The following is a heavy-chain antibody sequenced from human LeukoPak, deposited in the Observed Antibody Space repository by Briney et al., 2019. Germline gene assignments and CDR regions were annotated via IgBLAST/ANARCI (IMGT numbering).Heavy chain of an antibody. D-gene: IGHD6-13*01. V-gene: IGHV3-23*01. J-gene: IGHJ6*02. CDR1: ELHA. CDR3: ARVQQPSGIQGYHYGMDV. CDR2: ISRSGGST. Sequence: GGSLRLACAASELHAMTWVRQGPGKGLEWVSAISRSGGSTYYADSVKGRFTISRDKSNNTMYLQMNSLRAEDTAVYYCARVQQPSGIQGYHYGMDVWGQGTTVTVSS.